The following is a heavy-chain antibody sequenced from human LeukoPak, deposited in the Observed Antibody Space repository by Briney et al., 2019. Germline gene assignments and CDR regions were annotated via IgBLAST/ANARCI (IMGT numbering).Heavy chain of an antibody. D-gene: IGHD6-13*01. CDR1: GFSFSSYP. CDR2: LSGSGGTT. CDR3: AKSVRSSSWYAAFDY. V-gene: IGHV3-23*01. J-gene: IGHJ4*02. Sequence: PGGSLRLSCAASGFSFSSYPMSWVRQAPGKGLEWVSRLSGSGGTTYYADSVKGRFANSRDNSKNTLYLQMNSLRAEDTAIYYCAKSVRSSSWYAAFDYWGQGTLVTVSS.